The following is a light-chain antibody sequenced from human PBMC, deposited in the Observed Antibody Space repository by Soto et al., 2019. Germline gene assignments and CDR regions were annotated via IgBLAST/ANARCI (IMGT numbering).Light chain of an antibody. CDR2: EVS. Sequence: QSALTQPASVSGSPGQSITISCTGTSSDVGGYNYVSWYQQQSGKAPKLMIHEVSNRPSVVSNRFSGSKSGNTASLTISGLQAEDEADYYCSSYTSSRAYVFGIGTKVTAL. J-gene: IGLJ1*01. CDR1: SSDVGGYNY. V-gene: IGLV2-14*01. CDR3: SSYTSSRAYV.